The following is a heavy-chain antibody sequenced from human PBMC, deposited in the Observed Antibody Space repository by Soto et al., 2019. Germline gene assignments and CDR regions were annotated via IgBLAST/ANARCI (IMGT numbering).Heavy chain of an antibody. CDR1: GFIFSNYV. V-gene: IGHV3-33*08. J-gene: IGHJ6*02. D-gene: IGHD3-10*01. CDR2: ICDSGSNS. Sequence: HPGGSLRLSCAASGFIFSNYVMSWVRQAPGKGLEWVSFICDSGSNSYYADSVKGRFTISRDNSKNTLYLQMNSLRAEDTAVYYCAREGSGDDYYYGMDVWGQGTTVTVSS. CDR3: AREGSGDDYYYGMDV.